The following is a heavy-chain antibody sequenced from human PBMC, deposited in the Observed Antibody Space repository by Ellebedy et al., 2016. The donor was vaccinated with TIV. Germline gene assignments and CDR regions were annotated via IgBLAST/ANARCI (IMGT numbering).Heavy chain of an antibody. D-gene: IGHD2-2*01. Sequence: ASVKVSCXASGYTFTSYDINSVRQATGQGLEWMGWMNPNSGNTGYAQKFQGRVTMTRNTSISTAYMELSSLRSEDTAVYYCARRIGDWMAVVPADAFDIWGQGTMVTVSS. CDR2: MNPNSGNT. CDR3: ARRIGDWMAVVPADAFDI. V-gene: IGHV1-8*01. CDR1: GYTFTSYD. J-gene: IGHJ3*02.